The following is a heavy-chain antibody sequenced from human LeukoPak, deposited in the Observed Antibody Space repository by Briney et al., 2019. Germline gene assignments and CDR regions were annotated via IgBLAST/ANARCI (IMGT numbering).Heavy chain of an antibody. Sequence: GASVKVSCKASGYTFTSYAMNWVRQAPGQGLEWMGWINTNTGNPTYAQGFTGRFVFSLDTSVSTAYLQISSLKAEDTAVYYCARAPGYYGDYVGFRNYGMDVWGQGTTVTVSS. CDR2: INTNTGNP. D-gene: IGHD4-17*01. CDR3: ARAPGYYGDYVGFRNYGMDV. J-gene: IGHJ6*02. CDR1: GYTFTSYA. V-gene: IGHV7-4-1*02.